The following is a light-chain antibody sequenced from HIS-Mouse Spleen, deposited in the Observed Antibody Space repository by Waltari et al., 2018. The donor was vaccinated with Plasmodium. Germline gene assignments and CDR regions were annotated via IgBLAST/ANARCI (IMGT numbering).Light chain of an antibody. CDR3: CSYAGSSTYV. CDR2: EGS. Sequence: QSALTQPASVSGSPGHSITIPCPGTSRDVGGYYLLSWYQQHPGKAPKLMIYEGSKRPSGVSNRFSGSKSGNTASLTISGLQAEDEADYYCCSYAGSSTYVFGTGTKVTVL. J-gene: IGLJ1*01. V-gene: IGLV2-23*01. CDR1: SRDVGGYYL.